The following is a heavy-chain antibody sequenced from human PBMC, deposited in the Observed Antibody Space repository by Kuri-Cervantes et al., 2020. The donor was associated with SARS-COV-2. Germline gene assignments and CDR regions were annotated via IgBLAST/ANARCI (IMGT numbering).Heavy chain of an antibody. Sequence: SETLSLTCTVSGGSMSTDSSYWGWIRQPPGKGLEWIGYIYYTGSTNYNPSLKSRVTISVDTSKKQFSLKLSSVTAADTAVYYCARHSDYSSTLLRFLDPQWGFDPWGQGTLVTGYS. CDR2: IYYTGST. CDR3: ARHSDYSSTLLRFLDPQWGFDP. V-gene: IGHV4-61*05. D-gene: IGHD3-3*01. CDR1: GGSMSTDSSY. J-gene: IGHJ5*02.